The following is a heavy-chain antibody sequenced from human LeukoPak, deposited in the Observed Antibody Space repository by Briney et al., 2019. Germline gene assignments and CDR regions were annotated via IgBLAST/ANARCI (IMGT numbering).Heavy chain of an antibody. Sequence: GESLKISCKASGYSFTSYWIAWVRQMPGKGLEWMGIIYPGDSETRYSPSFQGQVTISADKSISTAYLQWSSLKASDTAMYYCARRDCTGGRCDTFDYWGQGTLVTVSS. V-gene: IGHV5-51*01. D-gene: IGHD2-15*01. CDR1: GYSFTSYW. J-gene: IGHJ4*02. CDR3: ARRDCTGGRCDTFDY. CDR2: IYPGDSET.